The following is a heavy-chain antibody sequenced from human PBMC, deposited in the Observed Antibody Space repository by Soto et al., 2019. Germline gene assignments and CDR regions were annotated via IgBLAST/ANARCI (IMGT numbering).Heavy chain of an antibody. J-gene: IGHJ6*02. D-gene: IGHD3-3*01. CDR3: ARDTSIPMTIFGVDPNYGMEV. CDR2: ISSSSSYI. V-gene: IGHV3-21*01. Sequence: GGSLRLSCAASGFTFSSYSMNWVRQAPGKGMEWVSSISSSSSYIYYADSVKGRFTISRDNAKNSLYLQMNSLRAEDTAVYYCARDTSIPMTIFGVDPNYGMEVWGQGTTVNVSS. CDR1: GFTFSSYS.